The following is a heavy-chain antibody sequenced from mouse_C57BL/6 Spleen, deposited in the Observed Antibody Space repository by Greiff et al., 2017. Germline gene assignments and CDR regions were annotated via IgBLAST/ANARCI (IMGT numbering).Heavy chain of an antibody. CDR1: GYSFTGYY. J-gene: IGHJ2*01. CDR2: INPSTGGT. CDR3: ARRAATVVAFDY. D-gene: IGHD1-1*01. V-gene: IGHV1-42*01. Sequence: VQLQQSGPELVKPGASVKISCKASGYSFTGYYMNWVKQSPEKSLEWIGEINPSTGGTTYNQKFKGKATLTADKSSSTAYMQLSSLTSEDSAVYFCARRAATVVAFDYWGQGTTLTVSS.